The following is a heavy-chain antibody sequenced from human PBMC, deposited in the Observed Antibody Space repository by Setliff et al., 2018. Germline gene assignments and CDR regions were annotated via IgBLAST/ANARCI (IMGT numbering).Heavy chain of an antibody. CDR2: IYTSWST. D-gene: IGHD3-10*01. CDR1: GDSISSRPFY. CDR3: ARESATLGEFPLYYFDY. V-gene: IGHV4-61*09. J-gene: IGHJ4*02. Sequence: SETLSLTCTVSGDSISSRPFYWGWFRQPAGKELEWIGQIYTSWSTIYNLSLKSRVTISLDTSKNQFSLKLTSVTAADTAVYFCARESATLGEFPLYYFDYWGQGIPVTVSS.